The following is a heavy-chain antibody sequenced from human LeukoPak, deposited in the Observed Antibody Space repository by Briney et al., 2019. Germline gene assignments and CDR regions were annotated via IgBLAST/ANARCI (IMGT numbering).Heavy chain of an antibody. CDR2: IYHSGST. D-gene: IGHD3-10*01. CDR1: GGSISSGGYS. Sequence: SETLSLTCAVSGGSISSGGYSWSWIRQPPGKGLEWIGYIYHSGSTYYNPSLKSRATISVDRSKNQFSLKLSSVTAADTAVYYCARVNYYGSGSYFPALDAFDIWGQGTMVTVSS. J-gene: IGHJ3*02. V-gene: IGHV4-30-2*01. CDR3: ARVNYYGSGSYFPALDAFDI.